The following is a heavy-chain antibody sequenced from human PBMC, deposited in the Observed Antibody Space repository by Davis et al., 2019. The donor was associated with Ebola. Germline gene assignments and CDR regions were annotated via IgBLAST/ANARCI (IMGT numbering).Heavy chain of an antibody. CDR3: ARDSSGWRPLDY. D-gene: IGHD6-19*01. J-gene: IGHJ4*02. Sequence: GESLKISCAASGFTFSDYWMTWVRQAPGKGLEWVANINQDGSEKYYGDSVKGRFTISRDNAKNSLYLQMNSLRAEDTAVYFCARDSSGWRPLDYWGQGTLVTVSS. V-gene: IGHV3-7*03. CDR2: INQDGSEK. CDR1: GFTFSDYW.